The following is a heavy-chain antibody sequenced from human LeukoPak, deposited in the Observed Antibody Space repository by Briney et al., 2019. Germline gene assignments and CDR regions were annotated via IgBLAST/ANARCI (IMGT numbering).Heavy chain of an antibody. CDR1: GYTFTSYD. Sequence: ASVKVSCKASGYTFTSYDINWVRQAPGQGLGWMGWMNPNSGNTGYAQKFQGRVTITRNTSISTAYMELSSLRSEDTAVYYCARAKKQLERRKPPGYYYYIDVWGKGTTVTVSS. CDR3: ARAKKQLERRKPPGYYYYIDV. D-gene: IGHD1-1*01. CDR2: MNPNSGNT. J-gene: IGHJ6*03. V-gene: IGHV1-8*03.